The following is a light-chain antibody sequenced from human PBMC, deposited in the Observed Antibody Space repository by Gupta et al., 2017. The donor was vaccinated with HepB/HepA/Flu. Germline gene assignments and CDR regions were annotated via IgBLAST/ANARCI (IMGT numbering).Light chain of an antibody. CDR3: QQGDNLPPT. Sequence: DIQMTQFPSSLSAYVGDRVTITCQASRDIRNYLNWYQQKPGKAPRLLIHDASNLEPGVPSRFSGSRSGTLFTFTIISLRPEDVATYYCQQGDNLPPTFGGGTKVEI. V-gene: IGKV1-33*01. J-gene: IGKJ4*01. CDR2: DAS. CDR1: RDIRNY.